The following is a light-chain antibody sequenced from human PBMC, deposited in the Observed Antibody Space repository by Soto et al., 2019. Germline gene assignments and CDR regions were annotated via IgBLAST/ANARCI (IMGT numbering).Light chain of an antibody. CDR2: EVS. CDR1: SSDVGGYNY. Sequence: QSALTQPASVSGSPGQSITISCTGTSSDVGGYNYVSWYQHHPGKAPKLISYEVSNRPSGVSNRFSGSKSGNTASLTISGLQAEDEADYYCNSYTSKATVVFGTGTKVTVL. V-gene: IGLV2-14*01. CDR3: NSYTSKATVV. J-gene: IGLJ1*01.